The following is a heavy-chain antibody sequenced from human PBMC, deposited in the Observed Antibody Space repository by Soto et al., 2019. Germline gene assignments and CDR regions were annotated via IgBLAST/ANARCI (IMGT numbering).Heavy chain of an antibody. V-gene: IGHV3-21*01. J-gene: IGHJ4*02. CDR2: ISSSSSYI. CDR3: ASGRGYSGYDPFDY. CDR1: GFTFSSYS. D-gene: IGHD5-12*01. Sequence: EVQLVESGGGLVKPGGSLRLSCAASGFTFSSYSMNWVRQAPGKGLEWVSSISSSSSYIYYADSVKGRFTISRDNAKNSLYLQMNSLRAEDTAVYYCASGRGYSGYDPFDYWGQGTLVTVSS.